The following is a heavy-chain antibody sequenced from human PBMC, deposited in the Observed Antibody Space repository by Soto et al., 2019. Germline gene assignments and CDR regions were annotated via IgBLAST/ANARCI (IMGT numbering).Heavy chain of an antibody. D-gene: IGHD6-13*01. V-gene: IGHV2-5*01. CDR2: IYWNDDK. CDR3: AHSGIYSSSWWGYYFDY. Sequence: SGPTLVNPTQTLTLTCTFSGFSLSTSGVGVGWIRQPPGKALEWLALIYWNDDKRYSPSLKGRLTITKDTSKNQVVLTMTNMDPVDTATYYCAHSGIYSSSWWGYYFDYWGQGTLVTVSS. CDR1: GFSLSTSGVG. J-gene: IGHJ4*02.